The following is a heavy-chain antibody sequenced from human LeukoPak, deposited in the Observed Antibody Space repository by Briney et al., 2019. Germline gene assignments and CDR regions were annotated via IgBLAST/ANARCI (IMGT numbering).Heavy chain of an antibody. CDR3: ASLRAVTDDY. Sequence: SSETLSLTCAVYGGSFSGYYWSWIRQPPGKGLEWIGEINHSGSTNYNPSLKSRVTISVDTSKNQFSLKLSSVTAADTAVYYCASLRAVTDDYWGQGTLVTVSS. D-gene: IGHD2-21*02. CDR1: GGSFSGYY. V-gene: IGHV4-34*01. CDR2: INHSGST. J-gene: IGHJ4*02.